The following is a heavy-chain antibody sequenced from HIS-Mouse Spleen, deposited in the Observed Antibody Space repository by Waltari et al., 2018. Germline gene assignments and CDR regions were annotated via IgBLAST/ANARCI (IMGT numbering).Heavy chain of an antibody. Sequence: QLQLQESGPGLVKPSETLSLTCTVSGGSISSSSYYWGWIRQPPGKGLEWIGSFYYSGSTYYNPPLKSRVTISVDTSKNQFSLKLSAVTAADTAVYYCAREIPYSSSWYDWYFDLWGRGTLVTVSS. CDR1: GGSISSSSYY. J-gene: IGHJ2*01. D-gene: IGHD6-13*01. CDR2: FYYSGST. V-gene: IGHV4-39*07. CDR3: AREIPYSSSWYDWYFDL.